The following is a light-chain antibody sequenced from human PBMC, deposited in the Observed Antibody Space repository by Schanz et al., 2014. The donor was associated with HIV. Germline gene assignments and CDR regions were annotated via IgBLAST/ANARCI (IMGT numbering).Light chain of an antibody. J-gene: IGKJ3*01. Sequence: IVLTQSPGTLSLSPGEKATLSCKASQSINNDYLAWYQQKPGQAPRLLIYVASIRASGVPERFSGSGSGTDFTLTISRPEPEDFAVYYCQQYGSSPPTFGPGTKVDIK. CDR3: QQYGSSPPT. CDR2: VAS. V-gene: IGKV3-20*01. CDR1: QSINNDY.